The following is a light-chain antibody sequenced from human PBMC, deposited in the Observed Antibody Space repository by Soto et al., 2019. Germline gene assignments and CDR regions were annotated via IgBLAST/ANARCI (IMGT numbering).Light chain of an antibody. CDR2: DVV. CDR1: QSVGNL. J-gene: IGKJ2*01. Sequence: EIVLTQSPVTLSVSPGERATLSCRASQSVGNLLAWYQQRPGQAPRLLMYDVVNRATGIPARFSGSGSGTDFTLTISGLETEDSPVYYYQKSSSFGQGTKLEIK. CDR3: QKSSS. V-gene: IGKV3-11*01.